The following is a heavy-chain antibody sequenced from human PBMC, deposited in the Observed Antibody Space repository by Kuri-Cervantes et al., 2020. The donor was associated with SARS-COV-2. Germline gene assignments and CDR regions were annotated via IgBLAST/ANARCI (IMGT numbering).Heavy chain of an antibody. CDR2: ISSSSSTI. CDR1: GFSFSDAW. CDR3: AKSLRRLSDYFDY. Sequence: GGSLRLSCVGTGFSFSDAWMSWVRQTPGKGLEWVSYISSSSSTIYYADSVKGRFTISRDNSKNTLYLQMNSLRAEDTAVYYCAKSLRRLSDYFDYWGQGTLVTVSS. D-gene: IGHD6-25*01. J-gene: IGHJ4*02. V-gene: IGHV3-11*01.